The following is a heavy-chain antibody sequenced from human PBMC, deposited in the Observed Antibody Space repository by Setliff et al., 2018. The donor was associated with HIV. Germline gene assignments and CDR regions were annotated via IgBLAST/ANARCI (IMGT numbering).Heavy chain of an antibody. CDR1: GDSISSDFY. Sequence: SETLSLTCTVSGDSISSDFYWGWLRQHPGKGLEWIGSIYHSGNTYYMPSLQSRVTISVDMSKNQLSPNLNSVTAADTAGYYCARGQGCGGGCHYAFEMWGQGTMVTVSS. V-gene: IGHV4-38-2*02. D-gene: IGHD2-21*02. CDR2: IYHSGNT. J-gene: IGHJ3*02. CDR3: ARGQGCGGGCHYAFEM.